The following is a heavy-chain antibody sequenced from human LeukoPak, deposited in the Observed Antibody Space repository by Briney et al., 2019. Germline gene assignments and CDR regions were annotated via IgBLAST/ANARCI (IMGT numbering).Heavy chain of an antibody. Sequence: GGSLRLSCAASGFTFSSYAMSWVRQAPGKGLEWVSAISGSGGSTYYADSVKGRFTISRDNSKNTLYLQMDSLRAEDTAVYYCAKDPGGIAAAGTDYWGQGTLVTVSS. D-gene: IGHD6-13*01. CDR3: AKDPGGIAAAGTDY. CDR1: GFTFSSYA. CDR2: ISGSGGST. J-gene: IGHJ4*02. V-gene: IGHV3-23*01.